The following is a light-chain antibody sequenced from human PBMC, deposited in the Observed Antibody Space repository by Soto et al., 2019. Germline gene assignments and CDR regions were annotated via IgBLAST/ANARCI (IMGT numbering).Light chain of an antibody. CDR2: DAS. V-gene: IGKV3-11*01. CDR1: ESVVSSY. CDR3: QQRSNWPTIT. Sequence: EIVLTQSPGTLSLSPGERATLSCRATESVVSSYLAWYQQKPGQAPRLLIYDASNRATGIPARFSGSGSGTDFTLTIRSLEPEDFAVYYCQQRSNWPTITFGQGTRREIK. J-gene: IGKJ5*01.